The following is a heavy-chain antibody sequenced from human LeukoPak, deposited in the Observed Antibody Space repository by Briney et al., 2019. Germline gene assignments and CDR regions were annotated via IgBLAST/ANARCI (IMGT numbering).Heavy chain of an antibody. CDR3: ARVSAVAGYFFDY. CDR2: ISSSGGTI. D-gene: IGHD6-19*01. Sequence: GGSLRLSCAASGFTFSDYYMSWIRQAPGKGLEWVSYISSSGGTIYYADSVKGRFTISRDNAKNSLYLQMNSLRAEDTAVYYCARVSAVAGYFFDYWGQGTLVTVSS. CDR1: GFTFSDYY. J-gene: IGHJ4*02. V-gene: IGHV3-11*01.